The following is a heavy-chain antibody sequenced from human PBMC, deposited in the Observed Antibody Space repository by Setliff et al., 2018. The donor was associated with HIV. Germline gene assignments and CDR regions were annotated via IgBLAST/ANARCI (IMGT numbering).Heavy chain of an antibody. CDR2: IYYSGST. CDR1: AGSIRSSTYY. Sequence: PSETLSLTCTVSAGSIRSSTYYWSWIRQPPGKGLEWIGYIYYSGSTNYNPSLKSRVTISVDTSKNQFSLKLSSVTAADTAVYYCARAKGSGWYYFDYWGQGTLVTVSS. J-gene: IGHJ4*02. V-gene: IGHV4-61*01. CDR3: ARAKGSGWYYFDY. D-gene: IGHD6-19*01.